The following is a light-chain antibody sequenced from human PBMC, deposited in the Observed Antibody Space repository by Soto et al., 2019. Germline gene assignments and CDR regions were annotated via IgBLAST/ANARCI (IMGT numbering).Light chain of an antibody. CDR2: GAS. CDR3: QQDDTSPRT. J-gene: IGKJ1*01. V-gene: IGKV3-20*01. CDR1: QTVNSIY. Sequence: EIVLTQSPGTLSLYRGERATLSCRASQTVNSIYFAWYQRKPGQAPRLLIYGASNRATGIPDRFSGSGSGTDFTLTISRLEAEDFRVYYCQQDDTSPRTFGQGTKVEIK.